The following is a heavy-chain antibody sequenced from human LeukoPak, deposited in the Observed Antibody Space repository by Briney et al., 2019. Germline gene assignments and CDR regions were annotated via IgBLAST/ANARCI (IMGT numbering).Heavy chain of an antibody. CDR2: INPVGSET. CDR1: GFSFSEYW. J-gene: IGHJ4*02. V-gene: IGHV3-7*03. Sequence: GGSLRLSCAASGFSFSEYWMSWVRQAPGKGLEWVANINPVGSETYYVDSVRGRFTISRDSAMNLLYLQMNSLRAEDTAMYYCAISKYSSSWYLSFGLDYWGQGTLVTVSS. D-gene: IGHD6-13*01. CDR3: AISKYSSSWYLSFGLDY.